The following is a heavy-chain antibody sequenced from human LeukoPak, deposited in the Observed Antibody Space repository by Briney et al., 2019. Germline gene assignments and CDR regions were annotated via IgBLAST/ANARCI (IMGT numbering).Heavy chain of an antibody. D-gene: IGHD6-13*01. Sequence: GGSLRLSCAASGFTFSSFWMSWVRQAPGKGLEWVANIKQDGSVQYYVDSVKGRFTISRDNAKNSLSLQMNSLKPEDTALYYCAKGPGLGAGKRYLDLWGRGTLVIVSS. CDR1: GFTFSSFW. CDR2: IKQDGSVQ. CDR3: AKGPGLGAGKRYLDL. V-gene: IGHV3-7*03. J-gene: IGHJ2*01.